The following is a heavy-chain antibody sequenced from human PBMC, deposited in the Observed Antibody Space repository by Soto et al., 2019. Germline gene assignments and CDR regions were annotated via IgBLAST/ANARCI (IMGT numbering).Heavy chain of an antibody. CDR2: VFWNDDK. Sequence: QITLKESGPTLVKPTQTLTLTCTFSGFSFGVSGVGVGWIRQPPGRALEWLGLVFWNDDKRYSPSLESRLTLTKDTSNNQVVLTVTYLDPGDTGTYYCARAYTYDFDHWGQGTLVTVSS. V-gene: IGHV2-5*01. D-gene: IGHD2-21*01. CDR3: ARAYTYDFDH. J-gene: IGHJ4*02. CDR1: GFSFGVSGVG.